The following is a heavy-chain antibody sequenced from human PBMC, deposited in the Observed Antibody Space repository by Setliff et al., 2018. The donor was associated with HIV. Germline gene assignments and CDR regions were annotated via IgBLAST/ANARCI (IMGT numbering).Heavy chain of an antibody. J-gene: IGHJ4*02. V-gene: IGHV4-39*07. D-gene: IGHD2-21*02. CDR1: GGSISSNNYY. CDR3: ARGVPLLPPHY. CDR2: IFYSETVYYGGRT. Sequence: ASETLSLTCTVSGGSISSNNYYWGWIRQPPGKGLEWIGSIFYSETVYYGGRTYYSPSLKSRVTISVETSKSQFSLKLSSVTAADTAVYYCARGVPLLPPHYWGQGTLVTVSS.